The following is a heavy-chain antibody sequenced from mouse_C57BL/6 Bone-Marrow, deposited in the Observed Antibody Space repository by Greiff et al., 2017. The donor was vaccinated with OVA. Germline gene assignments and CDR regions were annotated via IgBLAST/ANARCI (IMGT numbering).Heavy chain of an antibody. V-gene: IGHV1-69*01. CDR2: IYPSDSYT. J-gene: IGHJ4*01. Sequence: VQLQQPGAELVMPGASVKLSCKAPGYTFTSYWMHGVKQRPGQGLEWIGEIYPSDSYTNYNQKFKGKSTLTVDKSSSTAYMQLSSLTSEDSAVYYCARRVYAMDYWGQGTSVTVSS. CDR1: GYTFTSYW. CDR3: ARRVYAMDY.